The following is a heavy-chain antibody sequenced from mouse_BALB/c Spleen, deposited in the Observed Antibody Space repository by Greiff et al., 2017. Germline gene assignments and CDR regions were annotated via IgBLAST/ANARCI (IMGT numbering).Heavy chain of an antibody. CDR3: ASVDYGYDDGDYYAMDY. CDR2: IWSGGST. J-gene: IGHJ4*01. Sequence: VQLQQSGPGLVQPSQSLSITCTASGFSLTSYGVHWVRQSPGKGLEWLGVIWSGGSTDYNAAFISRLSISKDNSKSQVFFKMNSLQANDTAIYYCASVDYGYDDGDYYAMDYWGQGTSVTVSS. CDR1: GFSLTSYG. D-gene: IGHD2-2*01. V-gene: IGHV2-2*02.